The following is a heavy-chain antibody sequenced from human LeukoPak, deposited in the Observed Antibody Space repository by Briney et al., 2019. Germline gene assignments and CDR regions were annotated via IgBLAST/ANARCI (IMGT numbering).Heavy chain of an antibody. CDR3: ARRPPWSYYDSSGYYSHYFDY. D-gene: IGHD3-22*01. V-gene: IGHV3-7*01. CDR2: IKQDGSEK. J-gene: IGHJ4*02. Sequence: PGGFLRLSCAASGFTFSSYWMSWVRQAPGKGLEWVANIKQDGSEKYYVDSVKGRFTISRDNAKNSLYLQMNSLRAEDTAVYYCARRPPWSYYDSSGYYSHYFDYWGQGTLVTVSS. CDR1: GFTFSSYW.